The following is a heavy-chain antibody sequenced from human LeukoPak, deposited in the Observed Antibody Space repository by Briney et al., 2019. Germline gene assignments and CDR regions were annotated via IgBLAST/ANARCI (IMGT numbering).Heavy chain of an antibody. CDR3: ARHRAGGSGMAVDY. J-gene: IGHJ4*02. D-gene: IGHD3-10*01. V-gene: IGHV4-39*01. Sequence: PSETLSLSCTVSGGSISSSSYYWGWIRQPPGKGLEWIGIIYYSGSTYYNPSLKSRLTISVDTSKNQFSLKVSSVTAADTAVYYCARHRAGGSGMAVDYWGQGALVTLSS. CDR2: IYYSGST. CDR1: GGSISSSSYY.